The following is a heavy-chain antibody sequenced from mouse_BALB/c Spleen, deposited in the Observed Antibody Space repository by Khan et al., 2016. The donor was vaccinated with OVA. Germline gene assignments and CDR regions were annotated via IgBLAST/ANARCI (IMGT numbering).Heavy chain of an antibody. Sequence: EVQLQESGGDLVKSGGSLKLSCAASGFTFSPYSMSWVRQTPDKRLEWVATINSDGDYTYYPDSVEGRFNIYRDNAKNTLYLQMNRLKSEDTAMYYCATHLTGSFAYWGQGTLVTVSA. CDR1: GFTFSPYS. V-gene: IGHV5-6*01. CDR3: ATHLTGSFAY. J-gene: IGHJ3*01. CDR2: INSDGDYT. D-gene: IGHD4-1*01.